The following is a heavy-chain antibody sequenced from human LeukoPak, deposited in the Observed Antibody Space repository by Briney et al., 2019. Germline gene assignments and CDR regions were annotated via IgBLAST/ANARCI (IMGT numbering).Heavy chain of an antibody. CDR1: GFTFSSYA. V-gene: IGHV3-23*01. J-gene: IGHJ4*02. D-gene: IGHD3-10*01. CDR3: AKEGYYGSGSYQAFDY. CDR2: ISGSGGST. Sequence: GGSLRLSCAASGFTFSSYAMSWVRQAPGKGLEWVSAISGSGGSTYYADSVKGRFTISRDNSKNTLYLQMNSLRAEDTAVYYCAKEGYYGSGSYQAFDYWGQGTLVTVSS.